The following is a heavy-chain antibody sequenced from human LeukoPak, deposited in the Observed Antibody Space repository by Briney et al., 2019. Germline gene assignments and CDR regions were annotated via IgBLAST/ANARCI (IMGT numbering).Heavy chain of an antibody. V-gene: IGHV3-23*01. D-gene: IGHD2-8*01. CDR2: ISGSGGST. Sequence: PGGSLRLSCAASGFTFSSYAMSWVRQAPGKGLEWVSAISGSGGSTYYADSVKGRFTISRDNSKNTLYLQMNSLRAEDTAVYYCANFPMVYAISSPYFDYWGQGTLVTVSS. J-gene: IGHJ4*02. CDR3: ANFPMVYAISSPYFDY. CDR1: GFTFSSYA.